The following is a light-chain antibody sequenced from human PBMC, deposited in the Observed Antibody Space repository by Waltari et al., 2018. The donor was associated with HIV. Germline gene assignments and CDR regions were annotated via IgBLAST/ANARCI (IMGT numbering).Light chain of an antibody. J-gene: IGKJ3*01. CDR2: DAS. CDR1: QTINIY. V-gene: IGKV1-39*01. Sequence: DIQITQSPSSLSASLGDRVTLTCRASQTINIYLNWYQQKPGKAPNLLIYDASTLQSGVPSRFSGNGSETDFTLTINGLQVEDFATYYCQQTYSGLTFGPGTKVDV. CDR3: QQTYSGLT.